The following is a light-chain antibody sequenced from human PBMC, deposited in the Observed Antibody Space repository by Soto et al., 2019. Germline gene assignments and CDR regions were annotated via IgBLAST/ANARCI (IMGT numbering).Light chain of an antibody. J-gene: IGKJ2*01. CDR2: GAS. CDR1: QSVSSN. Sequence: EIVMTQSPATLSMSPGEGATLSCRASQSVSSNLAWYQQKPGQAPRLLIYGASTRATGIPARFGGSGSGTDFTLTISSLQSEDFAVYDCQQYNNWPYTFGQGTKLDIK. CDR3: QQYNNWPYT. V-gene: IGKV3-15*01.